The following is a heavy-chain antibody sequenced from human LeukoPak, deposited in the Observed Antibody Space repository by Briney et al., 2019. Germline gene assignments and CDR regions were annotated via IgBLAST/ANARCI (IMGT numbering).Heavy chain of an antibody. V-gene: IGHV4-30-4*01. J-gene: IGHJ4*02. CDR1: GGSISSYY. D-gene: IGHD5-24*01. CDR3: ARETRDGYNFDY. CDR2: IYYSGST. Sequence: SETLSLTCSVSGGSISSYYWSWIRQPPGKGLEWIGYIYYSGSTYYNPSLKSRVTISVDTSKNQFSLKLSSVTAADTAVYYCARETRDGYNFDYWGQGTLVTVSS.